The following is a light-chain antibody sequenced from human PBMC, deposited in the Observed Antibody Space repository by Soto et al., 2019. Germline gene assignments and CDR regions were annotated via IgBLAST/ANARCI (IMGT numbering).Light chain of an antibody. CDR3: RSYAGSKNSV. V-gene: IGLV2-8*01. J-gene: IGLJ3*02. Sequence: QSALTKPPSASGSPGQSVTISCTGTSSDVGGYNYVSWYQQHPDKAPKLMIYEVSKRPSGVPDRCSGSKSGNTASLTVSGLQAEDEADDYCRSYAGSKNSVFGGGTKVTVL. CDR1: SSDVGGYNY. CDR2: EVS.